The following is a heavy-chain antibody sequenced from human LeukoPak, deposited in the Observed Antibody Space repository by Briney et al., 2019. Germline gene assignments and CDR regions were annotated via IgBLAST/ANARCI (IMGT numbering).Heavy chain of an antibody. V-gene: IGHV1-2*02. J-gene: IGHJ5*02. Sequence: ASVKVSCKASGYTFTGYYMHWVRQAPGQGLEWMGWINPDGGGTNYAQKFQGRVTMTRDTSISTAFMELSRLRSDDTAIYYCARVYSSNLFDPWGQGTLVTVSS. D-gene: IGHD6-13*01. CDR3: ARVYSSNLFDP. CDR2: INPDGGGT. CDR1: GYTFTGYY.